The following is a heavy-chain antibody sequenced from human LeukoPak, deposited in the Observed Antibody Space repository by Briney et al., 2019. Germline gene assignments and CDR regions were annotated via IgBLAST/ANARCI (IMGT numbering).Heavy chain of an antibody. CDR1: GRSVSTYY. CDR2: VYACGTT. CDR3: ATTGGVAGAFDY. V-gene: IGHV4-4*07. J-gene: IGHJ4*02. Sequence: SETLSLTCTVSGRSVSTYYWVWIRQPAGKGLEWIGRVYACGTTHYNPSLKSRVTISVDSSKNQLSLKVNSVTAADTAVYYCATTGGVAGAFDYWGQGTLVTVS. D-gene: IGHD2-8*01.